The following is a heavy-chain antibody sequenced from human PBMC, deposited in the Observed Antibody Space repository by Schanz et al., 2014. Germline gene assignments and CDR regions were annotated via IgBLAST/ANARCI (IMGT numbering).Heavy chain of an antibody. CDR1: SGSFSGYY. J-gene: IGHJ4*02. D-gene: IGHD6-13*01. CDR2: INHSGST. CDR3: ARGPDSTSADVTRGRRRYYFDY. V-gene: IGHV4-34*01. Sequence: QVQLQQWGAGLLKPSETLSLSCAVYSGSFSGYYWSWIRQPPGKGLEGIGKINHSGSTNYNPSLKSRVPISVVTSKNQSPLKRSSVTAADTAVYYCARGPDSTSADVTRGRRRYYFDYWGQGTLVTVSS.